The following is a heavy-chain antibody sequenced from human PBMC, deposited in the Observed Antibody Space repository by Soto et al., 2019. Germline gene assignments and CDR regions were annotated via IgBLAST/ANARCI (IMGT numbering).Heavy chain of an antibody. CDR2: IKQDGSEK. J-gene: IGHJ4*02. CDR3: ARDWGGGVDN. V-gene: IGHV3-7*03. CDR1: GFTFSSYW. D-gene: IGHD3-16*01. Sequence: GGSLRLSCAASGFTFSSYWMSWVRQAPGKGLEWVANIKQDGSEKYYVDSVKGRFTISRDNAKNSLDLQMNSLRAGDTAVNSCARDWGGGVDNWGQGTLVTVSS.